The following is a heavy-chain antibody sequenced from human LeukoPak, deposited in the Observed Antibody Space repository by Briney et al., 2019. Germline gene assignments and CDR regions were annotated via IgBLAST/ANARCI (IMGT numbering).Heavy chain of an antibody. CDR2: FYYTGST. V-gene: IGHV4-39*01. J-gene: IGHJ5*02. D-gene: IGHD4-17*01. Sequence: SETLSLTCTVSGGSISSSGYFWGWIRQPPGKGLEWIGSFYYTGSTHYNPSLKSRVTISVDTSKNQFSLKLSSVTAADTAVYYCARRGDNGDSLGFDPWCQGTLVTVSS. CDR3: ARRGDNGDSLGFDP. CDR1: GGSISSSGYF.